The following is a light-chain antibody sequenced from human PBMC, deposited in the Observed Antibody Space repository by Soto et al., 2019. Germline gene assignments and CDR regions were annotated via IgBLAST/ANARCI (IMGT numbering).Light chain of an antibody. CDR1: QSVSSY. V-gene: IGKV3-11*01. J-gene: IGKJ5*01. CDR2: DAS. CDR3: QQRSSWPIT. Sequence: EIVLTQSPATLSLSPGERATLSCRASQSVSSYLAWYQQKPGQAPRLLIYDASNRATGIPARFSGSGSGTDFTLTISSLDPEDLAVYYCQQRSSWPITFGQGTRLEIK.